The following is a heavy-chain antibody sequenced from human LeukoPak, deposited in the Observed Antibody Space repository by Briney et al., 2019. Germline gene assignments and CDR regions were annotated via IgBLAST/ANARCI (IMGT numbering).Heavy chain of an antibody. CDR1: GFTFDDYA. CDR2: ISWNSGSI. D-gene: IGHD6-19*01. Sequence: GGSLRLSCAASGFTFDDYAMHWVRQAPGKGLEWVSGISWNSGSIGYADSVKGRLTISRDNAKNSLYLQMNSLRAEDTALYYCAKGPTRSHSSGWYPVDYWGQGTLVTVSS. J-gene: IGHJ4*02. V-gene: IGHV3-9*01. CDR3: AKGPTRSHSSGWYPVDY.